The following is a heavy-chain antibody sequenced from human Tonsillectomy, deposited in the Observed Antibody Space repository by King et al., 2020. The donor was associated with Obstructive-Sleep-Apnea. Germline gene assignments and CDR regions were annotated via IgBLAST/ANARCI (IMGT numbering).Heavy chain of an antibody. Sequence: QLVQSGAEVNEPGASVKVSCKASGYTFTSYYMHWVRQAPGQGLECMGMINPNGGSTRCAQNFQGRVTMTRDTSTGTVYMELSSLRPEDTAVNYCARGCLVAASFDYWGQGTLVTVSS. CDR2: INPNGGST. D-gene: IGHD2-15*01. J-gene: IGHJ4*02. V-gene: IGHV1-46*01. CDR1: GYTFTSYY. CDR3: ARGCLVAASFDY.